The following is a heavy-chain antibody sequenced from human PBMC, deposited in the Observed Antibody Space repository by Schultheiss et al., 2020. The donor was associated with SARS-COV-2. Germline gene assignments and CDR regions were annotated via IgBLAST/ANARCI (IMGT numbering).Heavy chain of an antibody. J-gene: IGHJ4*02. CDR1: GFTFSDYY. CDR2: ISGSGGST. V-gene: IGHV3-23*01. Sequence: GESLKISCAASGFTFSDYYMTWIRQAPGKGLEWVSAISGSGGSTYYADSVKGRFTISRDNAKNTLYLQMNSLRAEDTAVYYCARAGSSSSHYPFDYWGQGTLVTVSS. D-gene: IGHD6-13*01. CDR3: ARAGSSSSHYPFDY.